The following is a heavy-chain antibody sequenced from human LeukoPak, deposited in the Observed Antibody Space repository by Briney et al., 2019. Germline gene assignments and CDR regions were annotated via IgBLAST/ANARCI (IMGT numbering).Heavy chain of an antibody. J-gene: IGHJ6*03. V-gene: IGHV4-34*01. D-gene: IGHD7-27*01. CDR3: ARVASPATGDYYYYYMDV. CDR2: INHSGST. CDR1: GGSFSGYY. Sequence: SETLSLTCAVYGGSFSGYYWSWIRQPPGKGLEWIGEINHSGSTNYNPSLKSRVSISVDTSKNQFSLKLSSVTAADTAVYYCARVASPATGDYYYYYMDVWGKGTTVTVSS.